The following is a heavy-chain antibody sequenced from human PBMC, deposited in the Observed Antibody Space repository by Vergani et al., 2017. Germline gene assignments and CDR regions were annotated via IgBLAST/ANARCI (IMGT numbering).Heavy chain of an antibody. CDR1: GGSISSGDYY. CDR3: ASSPPRTDYDIFTGYYMRESVYFDY. V-gene: IGHV4-30-4*08. D-gene: IGHD3-9*01. J-gene: IGHJ4*02. CDR2: IYYSGST. Sequence: QVQLQESGPGLVKPSQTLSLTCTVSGGSISSGDYYWSWIRQPPGKGLEWIGYIYYSGSTYYNPSLKSRVTISVDTSQNQFALKLSSVTAADTAVYYCASSPPRTDYDIFTGYYMRESVYFDYWGQGTLVTVSS.